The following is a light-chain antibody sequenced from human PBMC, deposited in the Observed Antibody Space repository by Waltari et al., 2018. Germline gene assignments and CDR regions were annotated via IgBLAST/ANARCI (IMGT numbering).Light chain of an antibody. V-gene: IGKV3-20*01. J-gene: IGKJ1*01. CDR3: QHYVSLPAT. Sequence: DIVLTQSPGTLSLSPGERATLSCRASQSVSKYLAWYQQKPGQAPRLLIYHASTRAAGIPNRFGGSGYGTDFSLTISRLEAEDFAVYYCQHYVSLPATFGQGTKVEIK. CDR1: QSVSKY. CDR2: HAS.